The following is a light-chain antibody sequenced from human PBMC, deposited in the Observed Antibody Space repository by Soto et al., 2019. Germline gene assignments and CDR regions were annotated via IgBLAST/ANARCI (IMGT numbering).Light chain of an antibody. V-gene: IGLV1-51*01. CDR1: SSNIGHNF. Sequence: QSVLTQPPSVSAAPGQGVTMSCSGTSSNIGHNFVAWYQQLPGTAPKLLIYDDTRRPYGIPGRFSASKSGTSATLAITGLQTGDEADYYCGTWDSSLSVWVFGGGTQLTVL. CDR3: GTWDSSLSVWV. CDR2: DDT. J-gene: IGLJ3*02.